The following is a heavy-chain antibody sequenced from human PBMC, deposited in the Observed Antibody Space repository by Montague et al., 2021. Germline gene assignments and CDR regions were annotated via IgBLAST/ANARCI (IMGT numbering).Heavy chain of an antibody. D-gene: IGHD6-19*01. J-gene: IGHJ4*02. CDR2: INHSGSA. V-gene: IGHV4-34*01. CDR1: GGSLSGYY. CDR3: ARGLFGTVNGQYSGGWYYFDK. Sequence: SETLSLTCGLSGGSLSGYYWAWIRQTPGKGLEWIGNINHSGSAKYNPSLKNRVSISVGTSNNQFFLDLTSVTAADTAMYFCARGLFGTVNGQYSGGWYYFDKWGQGTRVTVSS.